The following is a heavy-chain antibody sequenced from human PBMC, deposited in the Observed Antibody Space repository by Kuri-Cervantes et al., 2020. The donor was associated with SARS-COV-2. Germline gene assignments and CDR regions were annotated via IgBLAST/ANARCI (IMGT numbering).Heavy chain of an antibody. V-gene: IGHV3-21*01. CDR2: ISSSSSYI. D-gene: IGHD6-19*01. CDR3: ARNRGSGWPFFAY. Sequence: GGSLRLSCAASGFTFSSYSMNWVRQAPGKGLEWVSSISSSSSYIYYADSVKGRFTISRDNAKNSLYLQMNSLRAEDTAVYYCARNRGSGWPFFAYWGQGNLVNGSS. J-gene: IGHJ4*01. CDR1: GFTFSSYS.